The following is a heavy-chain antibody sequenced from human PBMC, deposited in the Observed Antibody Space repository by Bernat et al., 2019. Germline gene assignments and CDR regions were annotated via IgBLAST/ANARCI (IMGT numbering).Heavy chain of an antibody. CDR2: ISCDGVST. Sequence: EVQLVESGGVVVQPGGSLRLSCAASGFTFDDYTMHWVRQAPGKGLEWVSLISCDGVSTYYADSVKGRFTISRDNSNNSLYVQMKSLRTEDTALYYWAEEGGGRGFKPDFDYWGQGTLVTVSS. CDR1: GFTFDDYT. V-gene: IGHV3-43*01. CDR3: AEEGGGRGFKPDFDY. D-gene: IGHD4-23*01. J-gene: IGHJ4*02.